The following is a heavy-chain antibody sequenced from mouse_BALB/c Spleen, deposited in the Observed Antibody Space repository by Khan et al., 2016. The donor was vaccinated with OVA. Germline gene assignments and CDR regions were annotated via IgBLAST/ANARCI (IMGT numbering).Heavy chain of an antibody. J-gene: IGHJ4*01. CDR3: ARRTTGYAMDY. Sequence: QVQLQQSGAELARPGASVKMSCEASGYTFTSNTMHWVKQRPGQGLEWIGYINPRSGYTNYNQTFKDKATLTADKSSSTAYMQRSSLTSEDSAVYYCARRTTGYAMDYWGQGTSVIVSS. V-gene: IGHV1-4*01. CDR2: INPRSGYT. D-gene: IGHD2-14*01. CDR1: GYTFTSNT.